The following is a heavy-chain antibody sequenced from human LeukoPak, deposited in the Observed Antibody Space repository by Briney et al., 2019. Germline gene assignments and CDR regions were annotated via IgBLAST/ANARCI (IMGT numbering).Heavy chain of an antibody. J-gene: IGHJ4*02. CDR1: GGSISSSAYH. D-gene: IGHD3-9*01. CDR3: ARWVDLTVY. CDR2: IHSSGST. V-gene: IGHV4-39*01. Sequence: SETLSLTCTVSGGSISSSAYHWGWIRQPPGKGLEWVGSIHSSGSTYYNLSLKSRVTISVDTSKNQFSLKLSSVTAADTAVYYCARWVDLTVYWGQGTLVTVSS.